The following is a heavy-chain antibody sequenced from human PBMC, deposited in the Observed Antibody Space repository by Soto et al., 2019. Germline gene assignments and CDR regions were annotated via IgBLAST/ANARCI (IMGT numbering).Heavy chain of an antibody. Sequence: QVQLVESGGGVVQPGRSLRLSCAASGFTLSPYAMFWVRQAPGKGLEYVAVISYDGSDKYYADSVKGRFTISRDNSKNTVYLQMNSLRAEDTGIYYCARGSYGNRHYYHAMDVWGQGTTVTVSS. D-gene: IGHD4-4*01. CDR3: ARGSYGNRHYYHAMDV. J-gene: IGHJ6*02. CDR1: GFTLSPYA. V-gene: IGHV3-30-3*01. CDR2: ISYDGSDK.